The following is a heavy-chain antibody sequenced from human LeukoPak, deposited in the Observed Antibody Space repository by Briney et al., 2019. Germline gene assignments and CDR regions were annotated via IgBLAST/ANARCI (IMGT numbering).Heavy chain of an antibody. D-gene: IGHD1-20*01. Sequence: PSGTLSLTCAVSGGSISSSNWWSWVRQPPGKGLEWIGEIYHSGSTNYNPSLKSRVTISVDKSKNQFSLKLSSVTAADTAVYYCARHTQPYNWNDRGKFDYWGQGTLVTVSS. CDR3: ARHTQPYNWNDRGKFDY. V-gene: IGHV4-4*02. J-gene: IGHJ4*02. CDR1: GGSISSSNW. CDR2: IYHSGST.